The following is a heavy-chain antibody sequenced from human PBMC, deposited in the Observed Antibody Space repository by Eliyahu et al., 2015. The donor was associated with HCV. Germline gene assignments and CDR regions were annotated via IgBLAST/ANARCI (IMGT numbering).Heavy chain of an antibody. CDR1: GDSVKSNSRY. D-gene: IGHD3-16*01. Sequence: QVQLQESGPGQVKPSETLSLTCTVSGDSVKSNSRYWSWIRQPPGKGPGWIGYRISGGSNHTPSLKSRITISVDTSKNQFSLRLNSVTAADTAVYFCARDNWGSLDYWGQGILITVSS. V-gene: IGHV4-61*01. J-gene: IGHJ4*02. CDR3: ARDNWGSLDY. CDR2: RISGGS.